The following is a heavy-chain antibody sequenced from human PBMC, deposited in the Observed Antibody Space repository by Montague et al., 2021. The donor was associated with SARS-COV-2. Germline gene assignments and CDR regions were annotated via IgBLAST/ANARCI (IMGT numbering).Heavy chain of an antibody. J-gene: IGHJ4*02. D-gene: IGHD3-22*01. CDR2: IYYSGST. CDR3: ARGWFSPMIVVVIRGSFDY. Sequence: SETLSLTCTVSGGSISSSSYYWGWIRQPPGKGLEWIGSIYYSGSTYYXPSLKSRVTISVDTSKNQFSLKLSSVTAADTAVCYYARGWFSPMIVVVIRGSFDYWGQGTLVTVSS. V-gene: IGHV4-39*07. CDR1: GGSISSSSYY.